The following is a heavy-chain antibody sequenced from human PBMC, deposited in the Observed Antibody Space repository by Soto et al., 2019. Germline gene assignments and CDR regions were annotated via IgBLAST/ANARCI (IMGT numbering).Heavy chain of an antibody. CDR1: GGSVSSGSYY. V-gene: IGHV4-61*01. D-gene: IGHD3-22*01. CDR3: ARDGPSPYYYDSSGYRQFDY. CDR2: IYYSGST. J-gene: IGHJ4*02. Sequence: QVQLQESGPGLVKPSETLSLTCTVSGGSVSSGSYYWSWIRQPPGKGLEWIGYIYYSGSTNYNPSLKSRVHISVDTSKIPLSLKLSSVTAADTAVYYCARDGPSPYYYDSSGYRQFDYWGQGTLVTVSS.